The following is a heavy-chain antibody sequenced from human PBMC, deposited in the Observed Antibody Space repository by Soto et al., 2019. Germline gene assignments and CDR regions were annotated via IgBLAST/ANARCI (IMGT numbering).Heavy chain of an antibody. J-gene: IGHJ6*02. CDR1: GFTFSSYE. CDR2: ISSSGSTI. CDR3: ARDILTGYQRRDYYYGMDV. V-gene: IGHV3-48*03. D-gene: IGHD3-9*01. Sequence: GGSLRLSCAASGFTFSSYEMNWVRQAPGKGLEWVSYISSSGSTIYYADSVKGRFTISRDNAKNSLYLQMNSLRAEDTAVYYCARDILTGYQRRDYYYGMDVWGQGTTVTVSS.